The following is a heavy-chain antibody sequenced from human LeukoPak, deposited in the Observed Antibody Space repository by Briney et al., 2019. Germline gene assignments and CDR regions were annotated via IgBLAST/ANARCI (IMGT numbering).Heavy chain of an antibody. J-gene: IGHJ6*02. CDR1: GFTFSDYN. Sequence: PGGSLRPSCAASGFTFSDYNMNWVREAPGKGLEWVSTISPVSSYTWYAESVKGRFTISRDNPKNSLYLQMDSLRAEDTAVYYCVRDVSRRIGMDVWGQGTTVTVSS. D-gene: IGHD2/OR15-2a*01. CDR3: VRDVSRRIGMDV. V-gene: IGHV3-21*01. CDR2: ISPVSSYT.